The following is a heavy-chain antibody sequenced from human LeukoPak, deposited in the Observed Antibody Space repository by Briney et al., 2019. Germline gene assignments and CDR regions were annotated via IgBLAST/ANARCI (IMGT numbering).Heavy chain of an antibody. D-gene: IGHD2-15*01. Sequence: GASVKVSCKASGGTFSSYAISWVRQAPGQGLEWMGGIIPIFGTANYAQKFQGRVTITADESTSTAYMELSSLRSEDTAVYYGARDCLDLRQETGGSCYYWGQGTLVTVSS. CDR2: IIPIFGTA. CDR1: GGTFSSYA. CDR3: ARDCLDLRQETGGSCYY. V-gene: IGHV1-69*13. J-gene: IGHJ4*02.